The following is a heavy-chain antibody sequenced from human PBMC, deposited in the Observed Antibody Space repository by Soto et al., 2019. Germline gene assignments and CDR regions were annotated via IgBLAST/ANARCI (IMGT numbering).Heavy chain of an antibody. D-gene: IGHD6-6*01. J-gene: IGHJ5*02. CDR1: GGSFSGYY. V-gene: IGHV4-34*01. Sequence: SETLSLTCAVYGGSFSGYYWSWIRQPPGKGLEWIGEINHSGSTNYNPSLKSRVTISVDTSKNQFSLKLSSVTAADTAVYYCARGRRSIAARRWFDPGGQGTLVTVSS. CDR3: ARGRRSIAARRWFDP. CDR2: INHSGST.